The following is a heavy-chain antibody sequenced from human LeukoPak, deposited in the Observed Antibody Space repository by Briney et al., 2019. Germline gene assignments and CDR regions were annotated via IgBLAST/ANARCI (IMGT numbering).Heavy chain of an antibody. CDR3: AKLEMATITDDY. Sequence: GGSLRLSCAASGFTFSTSGMHWVRQAPGKGLEWVAFIRYDGRNKYYADSLKGRFTISRDNSKNTLYLQMNSLRAEDTAVYYCAKLEMATITDDYWGQGTLVTVSS. CDR1: GFTFSTSG. CDR2: IRYDGRNK. J-gene: IGHJ4*02. D-gene: IGHD5-24*01. V-gene: IGHV3-30*02.